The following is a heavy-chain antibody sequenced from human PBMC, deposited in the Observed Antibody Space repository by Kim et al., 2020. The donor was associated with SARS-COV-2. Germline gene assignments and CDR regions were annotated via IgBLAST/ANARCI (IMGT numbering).Heavy chain of an antibody. CDR3: GGDTAAGTEWSPLSYAMEV. V-gene: IGHV3-30-3*01. CDR1: KFRFSDFA. Sequence: GGSLRLSCAASKFRFSDFAMHWVRQGPGKGLEWVAVISHDGSNHYLADAVKGRFITSRDNSRNTLFLQMRSLRPEDTAVYFCGGDTAAGTEWSPLSYAMEVWGQGPTVPVSS. CDR2: ISHDGSNH. D-gene: IGHD6-13*01. J-gene: IGHJ6*01.